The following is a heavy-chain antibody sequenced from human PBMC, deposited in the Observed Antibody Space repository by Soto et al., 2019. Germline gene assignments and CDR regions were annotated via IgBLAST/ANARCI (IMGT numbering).Heavy chain of an antibody. J-gene: IGHJ4*02. CDR3: AKDPGWRYSFGGAFDY. CDR1: GFSFDTYG. D-gene: IGHD5-18*01. Sequence: QVQLVESGGGVVQPGKSLRLSCAASGFSFDTYGMHWVRQAPGKGLEWVAVISSHGSNKYYADSVKGRFTISRDDPKNTVFLQMNSLRTEDPALDYCAKDPGWRYSFGGAFDYWGQGPLVTVSS. V-gene: IGHV3-30*18. CDR2: ISSHGSNK.